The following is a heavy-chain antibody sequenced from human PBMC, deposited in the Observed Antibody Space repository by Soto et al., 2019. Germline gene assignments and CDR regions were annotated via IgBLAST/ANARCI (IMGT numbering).Heavy chain of an antibody. CDR1: GYTFTSFG. J-gene: IGHJ4*01. D-gene: IGHD3-16*02. Sequence: ASVKVSCKTSGYTFTSFGISWVRQAPGQGLEWMGWITTDKGKTNYAQKFQGRVTMTTDTSTSTAYMELRSLRSDDTAVYYCAREKGGYYDYVWGSYPQYYFDYWG. V-gene: IGHV1-18*01. CDR2: ITTDKGKT. CDR3: AREKGGYYDYVWGSYPQYYFDY.